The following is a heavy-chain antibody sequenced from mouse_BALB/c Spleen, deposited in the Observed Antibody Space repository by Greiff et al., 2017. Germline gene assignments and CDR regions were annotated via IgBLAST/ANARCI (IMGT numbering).Heavy chain of an antibody. CDR2: ISNGGGST. D-gene: IGHD2-3*01. CDR1: GFTFSSYT. J-gene: IGHJ4*01. V-gene: IGHV5-12-2*01. Sequence: EVKLMESGGGLVQPGGSLKLSCAASGFTFSSYTMSWVRQTPEKRLEWVAYISNGGGSTYYPDTVKGRFTISRDNAKNTLYLQMSSLKSEDTAMYYCARQVGDGYLPAMDYWGQGTSVTVSS. CDR3: ARQVGDGYLPAMDY.